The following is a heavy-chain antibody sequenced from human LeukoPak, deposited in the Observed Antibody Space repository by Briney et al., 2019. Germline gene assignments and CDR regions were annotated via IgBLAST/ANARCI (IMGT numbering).Heavy chain of an antibody. D-gene: IGHD2-8*01. CDR3: ARGSGYVVLMVYASYGMDV. CDR2: INHSGST. Sequence: PSETLSLTCAVYGGSFSGYYWSWIRQPPGKGLEWIGEINHSGSTNYNPSLKSRVTISVDTSKNQFSLKLSSVTAADTAVYYCARGSGYVVLMVYASYGMDVWGQGTTVTVSS. J-gene: IGHJ6*02. CDR1: GGSFSGYY. V-gene: IGHV4-34*01.